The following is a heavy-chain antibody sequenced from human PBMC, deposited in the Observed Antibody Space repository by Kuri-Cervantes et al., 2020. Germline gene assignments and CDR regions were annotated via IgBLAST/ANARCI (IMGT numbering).Heavy chain of an antibody. D-gene: IGHD2-2*01. Sequence: ASVKVSCKASGYTFTSYYMHWVRQAPGQGLEWMGWISAYNGNTNYAQRLQGRVTMTTDTSTSTAYMELRSLRSDDTAVYYCARVPAAKIRKYNWFDPWGQGTLVTVSS. CDR3: ARVPAAKIRKYNWFDP. J-gene: IGHJ5*02. V-gene: IGHV1-18*04. CDR2: ISAYNGNT. CDR1: GYTFTSYY.